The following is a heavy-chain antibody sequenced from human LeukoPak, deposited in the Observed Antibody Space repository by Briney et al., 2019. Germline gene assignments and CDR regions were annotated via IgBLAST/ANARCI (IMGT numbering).Heavy chain of an antibody. CDR1: GFTFSSYW. J-gene: IGHJ4*02. Sequence: GGSLRLSCAASGFTFSSYWMSWVRQAPGKGLEWVANIKQDGSEKCYVDSVKGRFTISRDNAKNSLYLQMNSLRAEDTAVYYCARELYYYDSSGYYCYWGQGTLVTVSS. V-gene: IGHV3-7*01. CDR3: ARELYYYDSSGYYCY. D-gene: IGHD3-22*01. CDR2: IKQDGSEK.